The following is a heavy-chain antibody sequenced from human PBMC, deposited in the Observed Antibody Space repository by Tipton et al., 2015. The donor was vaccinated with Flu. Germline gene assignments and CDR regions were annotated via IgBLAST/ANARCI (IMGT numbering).Heavy chain of an antibody. CDR3: ARVGSSIADY. J-gene: IGHJ4*02. Sequence: SLRLSCAASGFTFSDYHMSWIRQAPGKGLEWVSYITRSGSAVNYADSVKGRFTISRDNAKNSLFLQMNSLRVEDTAVYYCARVGSSIADYWGQGTLVPVSS. V-gene: IGHV3-11*01. CDR2: ITRSGSAV. CDR1: GFTFSDYH. D-gene: IGHD6-6*01.